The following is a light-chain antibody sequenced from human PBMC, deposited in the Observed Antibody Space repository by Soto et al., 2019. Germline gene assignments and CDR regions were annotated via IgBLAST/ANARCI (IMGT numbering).Light chain of an antibody. J-gene: IGLJ2*01. CDR2: DVN. CDR1: SSDIGGYDY. CDR3: TSYASGSSHVV. V-gene: IGLV2-14*01. Sequence: QSALTQPASVSGSPGQSITLSCTGTSSDIGGYDYVSWYQRHPGKAPKLIIYDVNNRPSGVSNRFSGSKSGNTASLTISELQAEDEADYYCTSYASGSSHVVVGGGTKLTVL.